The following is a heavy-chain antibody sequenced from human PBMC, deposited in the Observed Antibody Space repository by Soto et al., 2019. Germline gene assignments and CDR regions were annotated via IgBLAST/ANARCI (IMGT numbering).Heavy chain of an antibody. V-gene: IGHV4-34*01. CDR3: ARXPRRQLPNYYYYYGMDV. CDR1: GGSFSGYY. CDR2: INHSGST. J-gene: IGHJ6*02. Sequence: SETLSLTCAVYGGSFSGYYWSWIRQPPGKGLEWIGEINHSGSTNYNPSLKSRVTISVDTSKNQFSLKLSSVTAADTAVYYCARXPRRQLPNYYYYYGMDVWGQGTTVTVSS. D-gene: IGHD1-26*01.